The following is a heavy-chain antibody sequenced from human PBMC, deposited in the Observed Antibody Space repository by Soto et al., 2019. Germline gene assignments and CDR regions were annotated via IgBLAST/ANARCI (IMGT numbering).Heavy chain of an antibody. D-gene: IGHD6-13*01. J-gene: IGHJ4*02. V-gene: IGHV3-23*01. CDR1: GFTFSSYA. CDR2: VSGSGGST. Sequence: ESGGGLVQPGGSLRLSCAASGFTFSSYAMRWVRQAPGKGLEWVSAVSGSGGSTYYADSVKGRFTISRDNSKSTLYLQMNSLRAEDTAVYYCARRGPGTYFDYWGQGTLVTVSS. CDR3: ARRGPGTYFDY.